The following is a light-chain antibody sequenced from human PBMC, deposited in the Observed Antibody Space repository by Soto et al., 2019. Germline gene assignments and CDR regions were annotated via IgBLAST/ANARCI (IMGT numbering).Light chain of an antibody. J-gene: IGLJ2*01. V-gene: IGLV2-8*01. CDR2: EVN. Sequence: QSALTQPPSASGSPGQSVTISCTGTSSDIGGYNSVSWYQQHPGKAPRLMIYEVNKRPSGVPDRFSGSKSGYTASLTVSGLQTEDEADYYCQSYDSSLSAVVFGGGTKLTVL. CDR3: QSYDSSLSAVV. CDR1: SSDIGGYNS.